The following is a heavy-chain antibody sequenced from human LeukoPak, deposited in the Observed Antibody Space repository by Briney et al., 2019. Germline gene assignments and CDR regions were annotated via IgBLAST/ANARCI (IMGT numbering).Heavy chain of an antibody. CDR2: IYLSAST. Sequence: SETLSLTCTVSGGSLRSYYCSWIRQSDGKGLEWIGRIYLSASTNYNPSLESRVTMSVDTSKNQFSLRLRSVTAADTAIYHCSLSSTVTAYSFDYWGPGTQFTVSS. V-gene: IGHV4-4*07. D-gene: IGHD4-17*01. CDR1: GGSLRSYY. J-gene: IGHJ4*02. CDR3: SLSSTVTAYSFDY.